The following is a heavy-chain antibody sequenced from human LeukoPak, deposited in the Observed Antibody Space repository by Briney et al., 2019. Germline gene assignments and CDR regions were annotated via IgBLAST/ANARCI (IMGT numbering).Heavy chain of an antibody. CDR2: ITDRGGST. CDR1: GITLNNYG. CDR3: AKRGVVIRVILVGFHKEAYYFES. Sequence: GGSLRLSCAVSGITLNNYGMTWVRQAPGKGLEWVAGITDRGGSTKYADSVKGRFTISRENPKNTRYLLMNSLRAEDTAVYFCAKRGVVIRVILVGFHKEAYYFESWGQGALVTVSS. D-gene: IGHD3/OR15-3a*01. J-gene: IGHJ4*02. V-gene: IGHV3-23*01.